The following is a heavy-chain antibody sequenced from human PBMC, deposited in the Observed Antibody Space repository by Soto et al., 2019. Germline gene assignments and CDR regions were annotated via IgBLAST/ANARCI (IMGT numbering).Heavy chain of an antibody. Sequence: PGGSLSLSCAASGFTFSDHYMTWIRQAPGKGPEWLSYISGGGDIISYADSVKGRFIISRDNAKRSLYLQMNSLTVEDTAVYYCSRDPRLADYWGQGTLVTVSS. V-gene: IGHV3-11*01. CDR1: GFTFSDHY. D-gene: IGHD6-25*01. J-gene: IGHJ4*02. CDR3: SRDPRLADY. CDR2: ISGGGDII.